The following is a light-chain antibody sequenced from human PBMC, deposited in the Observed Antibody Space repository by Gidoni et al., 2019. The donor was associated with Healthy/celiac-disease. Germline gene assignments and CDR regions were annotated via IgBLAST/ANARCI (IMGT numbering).Light chain of an antibody. J-gene: IGLJ3*02. CDR1: SGSIASNY. Sequence: NFMLTQPPSVSASPGKTVTISCTGSSGSIASNYVQWYQQRPGSAPTTVIYEDNQRPSGVPDRFSGSIDSSSNSASLTISGLKTEDEADYCCQSYDSSNRGVFGGGTKLTVL. CDR2: EDN. CDR3: QSYDSSNRGV. V-gene: IGLV6-57*02.